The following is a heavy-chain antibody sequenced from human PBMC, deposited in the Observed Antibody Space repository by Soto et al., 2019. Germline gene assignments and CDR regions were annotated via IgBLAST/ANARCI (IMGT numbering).Heavy chain of an antibody. Sequence: QVQLVQSGAEVKKPGASVKVSCKASGYTFTSYGISWVRQAPGQGLEWMGWISAYNGNTNYAQKLQGRVTMTTDTSTSTAYMELRSLRSDETAVYYCARDARYCSSTSCYDPLNYWGQGTLVTVSS. J-gene: IGHJ4*02. V-gene: IGHV1-18*01. CDR3: ARDARYCSSTSCYDPLNY. CDR1: GYTFTSYG. CDR2: ISAYNGNT. D-gene: IGHD2-2*01.